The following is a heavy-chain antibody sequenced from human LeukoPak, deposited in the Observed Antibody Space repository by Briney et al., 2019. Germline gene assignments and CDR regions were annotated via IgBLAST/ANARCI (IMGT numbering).Heavy chain of an antibody. V-gene: IGHV4-59*01. J-gene: IGHJ4*02. CDR2: IYYSGST. CDR1: GGSISSYY. Sequence: SETLSLTCTVSGGSISSYYWSWLRQPPGKGLEWLGYIYYSGSTNYNPSLKSRVTISVDTSKNQFSLKLSSVTAADTAVYYCARGDRNLDYWGQGTLVTVSS. CDR3: ARGDRNLDY.